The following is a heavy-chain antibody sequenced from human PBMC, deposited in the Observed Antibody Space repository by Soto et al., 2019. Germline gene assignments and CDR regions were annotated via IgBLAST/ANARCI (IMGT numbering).Heavy chain of an antibody. V-gene: IGHV3-7*01. J-gene: IGHJ4*02. CDR2: IKNDASGT. CDR3: ARGGSWGPDF. D-gene: IGHD2-15*01. CDR1: GFTFSDFW. Sequence: EVQVVESGGDLVQPGGSLRLSCVVSGFTFSDFWMSWVRQAPGTGLDWVARIKNDASGTYYVGSVEGRVTIARDNTKDSLYLQMNSLRAEVTAVYYCARGGSWGPDFWGQGTLVSVSS.